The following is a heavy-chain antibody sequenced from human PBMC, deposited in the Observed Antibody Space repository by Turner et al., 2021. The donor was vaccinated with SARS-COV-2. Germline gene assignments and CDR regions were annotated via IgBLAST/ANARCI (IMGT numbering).Heavy chain of an antibody. CDR1: GFTFSNYW. CDR2: INNDGASI. Sequence: EVQLVESGGGLVQPGGSLRLSCAGSGFTFSNYWMHWVRQARGKGRVWVSSINNDGASITYADSVRGRFTISRDNAKNTLYLQMNSLKAEDTAVYYCATVVGARYGLDVWGQGTTVTVSS. J-gene: IGHJ6*02. D-gene: IGHD1-26*01. CDR3: ATVVGARYGLDV. V-gene: IGHV3-74*01.